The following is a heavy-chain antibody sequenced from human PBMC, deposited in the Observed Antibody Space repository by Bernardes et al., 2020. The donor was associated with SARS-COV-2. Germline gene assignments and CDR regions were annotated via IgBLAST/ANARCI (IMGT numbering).Heavy chain of an antibody. CDR2: SKNRANSYTT. CDR1: GFIFSDQY. V-gene: IGHV3-72*01. D-gene: IGHD5-12*01. Sequence: GGSLRLSCAASGFIFSDQYIDWVRQAPGKGLEWVGRSKNRANSYTTEYAESVKGRFTISRDDSKNSLYLQMNSLKTEDTAVYYCTRGYSGANYYAFDIWGPGTMVTVSS. CDR3: TRGYSGANYYAFDI. J-gene: IGHJ3*02.